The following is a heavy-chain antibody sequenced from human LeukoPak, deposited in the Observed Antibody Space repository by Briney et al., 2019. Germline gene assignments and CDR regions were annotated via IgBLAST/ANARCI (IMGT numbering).Heavy chain of an antibody. CDR2: IYYSGST. CDR1: GGSISSSSYY. V-gene: IGHV4-39*07. J-gene: IGHJ4*02. D-gene: IGHD2-2*01. CDR3: ARDITHIVVVPAAQFDY. Sequence: SETLSLTCTVSGGSISSSSYYWGWIRQPPGKGLEWIGSIYYSGSTYYNPSLKSRVTISVDTSKNQFSLKLSSVTAADTAVYYCARDITHIVVVPAAQFDYWGQGTLVTVSS.